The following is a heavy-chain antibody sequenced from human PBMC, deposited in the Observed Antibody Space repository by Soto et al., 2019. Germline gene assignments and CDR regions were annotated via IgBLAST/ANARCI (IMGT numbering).Heavy chain of an antibody. CDR1: GFTFSSYA. CDR3: AKDLGLSSIAVAGTGRPLEDY. D-gene: IGHD6-19*01. V-gene: IGHV3-23*01. Sequence: EVQLLESGGGLVQPGGSLRLSCAASGFTFSSYAMSWVRQAPGKGLEWVSAISGSGGSTYYADSVKGRFTISRDNSKNTLYLQMNSLRAEDTAVYYCAKDLGLSSIAVAGTGRPLEDYWGQGTLVTVSS. J-gene: IGHJ4*02. CDR2: ISGSGGST.